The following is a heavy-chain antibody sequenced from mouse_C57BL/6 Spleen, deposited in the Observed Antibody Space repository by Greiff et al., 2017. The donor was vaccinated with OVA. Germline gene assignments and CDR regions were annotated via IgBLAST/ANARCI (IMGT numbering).Heavy chain of an antibody. Sequence: VQLQQPGAELVMPGASVKLSCKASGYTFTSYWMHWVKQRPGQGLEWIGEIDPSDSYTNYNQKFKGKSTLTVDKSSSTAYMQLSSLTSEDSAVYYCASPLYGSSLYFDVWGTGTTVTVSS. CDR2: IDPSDSYT. V-gene: IGHV1-69*01. J-gene: IGHJ1*03. CDR3: ASPLYGSSLYFDV. D-gene: IGHD1-1*01. CDR1: GYTFTSYW.